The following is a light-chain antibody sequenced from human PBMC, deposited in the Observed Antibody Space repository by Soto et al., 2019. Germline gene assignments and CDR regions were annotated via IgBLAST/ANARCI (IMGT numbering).Light chain of an antibody. Sequence: DIQMIQSPSSLSASVGDRVTITCRASQGIGTYLAWYQQKPGKVPKLMISAASTLQSGVPSRFSGSGSGTDFTLTISSLQPEDVATYYCQRYHSAPLTFGGGTEVEIQ. CDR3: QRYHSAPLT. V-gene: IGKV1-27*01. CDR1: QGIGTY. J-gene: IGKJ4*01. CDR2: AAS.